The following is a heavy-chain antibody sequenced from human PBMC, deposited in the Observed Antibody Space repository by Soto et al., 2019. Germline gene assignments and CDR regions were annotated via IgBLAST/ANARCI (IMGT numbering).Heavy chain of an antibody. CDR2: ISSSGSTI. V-gene: IGHV3-48*03. CDR1: GFTFSSYE. J-gene: IGHJ4*02. CDR3: ARDEESRPFDY. Sequence: PGGSLRLSCAASGFTFSSYEMNWVRQAPGKGLEWVSYISSSGSTIYYADSVKGRFTISRDSAKNSLYLQMNSLRAEDTAVYYCARDEESRPFDYWGQGTLVTVSS.